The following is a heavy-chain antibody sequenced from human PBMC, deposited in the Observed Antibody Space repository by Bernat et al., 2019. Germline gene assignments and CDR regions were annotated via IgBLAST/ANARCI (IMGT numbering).Heavy chain of an antibody. CDR1: GFTFSSYS. CDR2: ISSSSSTI. CDR3: ARDSGSYSSSMGDY. J-gene: IGHJ4*02. D-gene: IGHD6-6*01. V-gene: IGHV3-48*01. Sequence: EVQLVESGGGLVQPGGSLRLSCAASGFTFSSYSMNWVRQAPGKGLEWVSYISSSSSTIYYADSVKGRFTISRDNSKNTLYLQMNSLRAEDTAVYYCARDSGSYSSSMGDYWGQGTLVTVSS.